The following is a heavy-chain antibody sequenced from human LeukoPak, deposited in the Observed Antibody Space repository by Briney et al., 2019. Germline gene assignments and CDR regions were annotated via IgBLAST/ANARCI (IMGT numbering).Heavy chain of an antibody. CDR2: IYYSGST. D-gene: IGHD2-2*01. CDR1: GGSISSGGYY. J-gene: IGHJ4*02. Sequence: TSETLSLTCTVSGGSISSGGYYWSWIRQHPGKGLEWIGYIYYSGSTYYNPSLKSRVTISVDTSKNQFSLKLSSVTAADTAVYYCATSSDGSYFDYWGQGTLVTVSS. CDR3: ATSSDGSYFDY. V-gene: IGHV4-31*03.